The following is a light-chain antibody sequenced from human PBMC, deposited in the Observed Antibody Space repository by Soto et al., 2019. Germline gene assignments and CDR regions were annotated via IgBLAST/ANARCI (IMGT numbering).Light chain of an antibody. J-gene: IGLJ3*02. CDR3: VLYMGSGISL. V-gene: IGLV8-61*01. Sequence: QAVVTQEPSFSVSPGRTVTLTCGLSSGSVSTSYYPSWYQQTPGQAPRTLIYNTNTRSSGVPDRFSGSILGNKAALTITGAQPDDESDYYCVLYMGSGISLFGGGTKVTVL. CDR2: NTN. CDR1: SGSVSTSYY.